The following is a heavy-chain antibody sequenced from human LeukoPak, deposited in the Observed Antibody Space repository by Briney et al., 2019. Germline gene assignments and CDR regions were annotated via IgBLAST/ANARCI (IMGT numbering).Heavy chain of an antibody. D-gene: IGHD3-10*01. CDR2: ISSGSHYI. V-gene: IGHV3-21*01. CDR1: RFTFSSYT. J-gene: IGHJ4*02. Sequence: GGSLRLSRAASRFTFSSYTMNWVRQAPGKGLEWVSSISSGSHYIYYADSVKGRFTISRDNAKNSVSLQMNSLRAEDTAVYYCARGSLSSGSHYSDYWGQGTLVTVSS. CDR3: ARGSLSSGSHYSDY.